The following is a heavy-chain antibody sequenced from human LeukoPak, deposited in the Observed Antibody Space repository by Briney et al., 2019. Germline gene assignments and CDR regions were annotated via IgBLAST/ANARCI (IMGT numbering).Heavy chain of an antibody. V-gene: IGHV3-23*01. Sequence: PGGSLRLSCAASGFTFNKYNMNWVRQAPGKGLEWVSSIAPKDEWTYYADSVKGRFTMSRDNPKSTLYLQMNSLRAEDTAMYYCAKDRISGDGDLHLDYWGQGTLVTVSS. D-gene: IGHD4-17*01. CDR1: GFTFNKYN. CDR3: AKDRISGDGDLHLDY. CDR2: IAPKDEWT. J-gene: IGHJ4*02.